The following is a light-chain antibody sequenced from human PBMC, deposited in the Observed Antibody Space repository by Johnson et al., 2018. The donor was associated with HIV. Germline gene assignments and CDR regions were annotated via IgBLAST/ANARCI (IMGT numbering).Light chain of an antibody. CDR3: GTWDSSLSVSYV. Sequence: QSVLTQPPSVSAVPGQKVTISCSGSNSNIGNNYVSWYQHLPGTAPKLLIYDNDQRPSGSPDRFSGSKSGTSATLDITGLQTGDEADYYCGTWDSSLSVSYVVGTGTKVTVL. CDR1: NSNIGNNY. J-gene: IGLJ1*01. CDR2: DND. V-gene: IGLV1-51*01.